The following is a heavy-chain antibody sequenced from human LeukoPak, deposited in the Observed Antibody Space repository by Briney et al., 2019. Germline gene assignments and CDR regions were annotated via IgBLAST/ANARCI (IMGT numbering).Heavy chain of an antibody. V-gene: IGHV1-69*13. J-gene: IGHJ6*04. CDR3: ASDHCSGGSCYPRYYYGMDV. D-gene: IGHD2-15*01. CDR1: GGTFSSYA. CDR2: IIPIFGTA. Sequence: SVKVSCKAFGGTFSSYAISWVRQAPGQGLEWMGGIIPIFGTANYAQKFQGRVTITADESTSTAYMELSSLRSEDTAVYYCASDHCSGGSCYPRYYYGMDVWGKGTTVTVSS.